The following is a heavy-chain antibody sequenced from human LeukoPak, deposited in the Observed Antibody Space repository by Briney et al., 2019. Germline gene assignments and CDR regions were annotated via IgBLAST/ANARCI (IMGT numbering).Heavy chain of an antibody. CDR1: GYTFTGYY. CDR2: INPNSGGT. V-gene: IGHV1-2*02. Sequence: ASVKVSCKASGYTFTGYYMHWVRQAPGQGLEWMGWINPNSGGTNYAQKFQGRVTMTRDTSISTAYMELSRLRSEDTAVYYCAREVTYYYDSSGYSNDAFDIWGQGTMVTVSS. J-gene: IGHJ3*02. CDR3: AREVTYYYDSSGYSNDAFDI. D-gene: IGHD3-22*01.